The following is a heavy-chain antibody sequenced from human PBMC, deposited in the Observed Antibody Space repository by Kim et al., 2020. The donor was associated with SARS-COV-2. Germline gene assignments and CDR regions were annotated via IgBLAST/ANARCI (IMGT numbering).Heavy chain of an antibody. CDR1: GYTLTELS. CDR2: FDPEDGET. V-gene: IGHV1-24*01. D-gene: IGHD2-15*01. CDR3: ATLSDKSDPQTLQARYNWFDP. J-gene: IGHJ5*02. Sequence: ASVKVSCKVSGYTLTELSMHWVRQAPGKGLEWMGGFDPEDGETIYAQKFQGRVTMTEDTSTDTAYMELSSLRSEDTAVYYCATLSDKSDPQTLQARYNWFDPWGQGTLVTVSS.